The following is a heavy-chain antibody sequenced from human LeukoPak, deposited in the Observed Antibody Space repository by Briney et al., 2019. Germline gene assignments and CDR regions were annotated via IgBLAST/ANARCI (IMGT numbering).Heavy chain of an antibody. Sequence: GGSLRLSCAASGFTFSDYYMSWIRQAPGKGLEWVSYISSSGSTIYYADSVKGRFTISRDNAKNSLYLQMNSLRAEDTAVYYCASSDCSGGSCYYDYWGQGTLVTVSS. CDR3: ASSDCSGGSCYYDY. CDR2: ISSSGSTI. CDR1: GFTFSDYY. D-gene: IGHD2-15*01. V-gene: IGHV3-11*01. J-gene: IGHJ4*02.